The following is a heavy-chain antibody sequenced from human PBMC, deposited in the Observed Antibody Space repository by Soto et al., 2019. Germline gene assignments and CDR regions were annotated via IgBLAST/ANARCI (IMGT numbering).Heavy chain of an antibody. J-gene: IGHJ4*02. D-gene: IGHD7-27*01. CDR3: ARPGRDWGSLDY. CDR1: GDSISTYY. CDR2: IYYGGST. Sequence: QVQLQESGPGLVKPSETLSLTCTVSGDSISTYYWTWIRQSPGKGLEWIAFIYYGGSTNYNPSLKGRVTISVDTSKNQFSLNLNSVTAADTAVYYCARPGRDWGSLDYWGQGTLVTVSS. V-gene: IGHV4-59*08.